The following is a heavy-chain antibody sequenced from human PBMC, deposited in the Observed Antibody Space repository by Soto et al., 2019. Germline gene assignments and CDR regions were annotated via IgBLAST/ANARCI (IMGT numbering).Heavy chain of an antibody. CDR1: GFTVSINY. CDR2: ISGSGGST. J-gene: IGHJ4*02. D-gene: IGHD3-22*01. Sequence: PGGSLRLSCAASGFTVSINYMSWVLQAPGKGLEWVSAISGSGGSTYYADSVKGRFTISRDNSKNTLYLQMNSLRAEDTAVYYCAKFSQYYYDSSGYYYDYWGQGTLVTVSS. CDR3: AKFSQYYYDSSGYYYDY. V-gene: IGHV3-23*01.